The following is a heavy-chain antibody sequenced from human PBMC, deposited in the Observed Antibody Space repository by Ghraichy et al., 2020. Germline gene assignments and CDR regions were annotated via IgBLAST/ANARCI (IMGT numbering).Heavy chain of an antibody. CDR1: GFTFSTSG. D-gene: IGHD1-26*01. V-gene: IGHV3-23*01. CDR2: ISSSGVST. J-gene: IGHJ4*02. CDR3: AKVALMASGNYYVEN. Sequence: AGSLRLSCAASGFTFSTSGMRWVRQAPGQGLEWVSAISSSGVSTYYADSVKGRFIISRDNSKNTLDLQMNSLGAEDTAVYYCAKVALMASGNYYVENWGQGTLVTVSS.